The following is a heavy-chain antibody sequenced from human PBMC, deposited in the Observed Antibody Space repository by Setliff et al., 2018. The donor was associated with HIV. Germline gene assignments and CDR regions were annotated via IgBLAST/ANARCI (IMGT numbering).Heavy chain of an antibody. CDR3: ARFDDSNGFDY. CDR1: GFTFSRYA. D-gene: IGHD3-22*01. J-gene: IGHJ4*02. V-gene: IGHV3-23*01. Sequence: PGGSLRLSCAVSGFTFSRYAMSWVRQAPGKGLEWVSGISSTGGTTYYAESVKGRFTISRDNAKNTLFLQMNSLRAEDTAVYYCARFDDSNGFDYWGQGTLVTVSS. CDR2: ISSTGGTT.